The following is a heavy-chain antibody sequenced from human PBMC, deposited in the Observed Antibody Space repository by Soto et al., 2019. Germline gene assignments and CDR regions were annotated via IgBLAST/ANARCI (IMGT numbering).Heavy chain of an antibody. CDR1: GFTFSSYW. D-gene: IGHD2-2*01. J-gene: IGHJ3*02. CDR2: INSDGSST. V-gene: IGHV3-74*01. CDR3: ARSRSHLGDIVVVPAADPHDAFDI. Sequence: GGSLRLSCAASGFTFSSYWMHWVRQAPGKGLVWVSRINSDGSSTSYADSVKGRFTISRDNAKNTLYLQMNSLRAEDTAVYYCARSRSHLGDIVVVPAADPHDAFDIWGQGTMVTVSS.